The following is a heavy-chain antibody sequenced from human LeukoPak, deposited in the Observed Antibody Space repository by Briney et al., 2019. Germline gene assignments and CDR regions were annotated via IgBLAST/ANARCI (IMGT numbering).Heavy chain of an antibody. Sequence: PGGSLRLSCAASGFTFGSYWMTWVRQGPGKGLEWVANIKEDGSEKKYVDSVRGRFTISRDNARNSLFLQMDSLRVDDMAVYYCARARRVVIGGTAYFDMDVWGQGTTVTVSS. J-gene: IGHJ6*02. CDR1: GFTFGSYW. V-gene: IGHV3-7*01. CDR2: IKEDGSEK. D-gene: IGHD2-2*01. CDR3: ARARRVVIGGTAYFDMDV.